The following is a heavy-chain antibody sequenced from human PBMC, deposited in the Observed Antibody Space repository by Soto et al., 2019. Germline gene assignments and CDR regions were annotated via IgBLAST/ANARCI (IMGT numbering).Heavy chain of an antibody. CDR2: THYGGRT. Sequence: PSETLSLTCAVSGFSISSGHYWGWMRQTPGKGLEWIGSTHYGGRTYYSTSLKSRVTLSVDTSKNQVSLRLRSVTAADTALYYCETTFSGAYVVDSWGQGTLVTVSS. CDR3: ETTFSGAYVVDS. V-gene: IGHV4-38-2*01. J-gene: IGHJ4*02. D-gene: IGHD4-17*01. CDR1: GFSISSGHY.